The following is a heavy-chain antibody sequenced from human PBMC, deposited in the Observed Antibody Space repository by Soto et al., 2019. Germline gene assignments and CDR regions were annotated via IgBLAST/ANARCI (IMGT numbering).Heavy chain of an antibody. D-gene: IGHD1-1*01. J-gene: IGHJ5*02. V-gene: IGHV3-7*01. Sequence: PGGSLRLSCVASGFTFSRNWMGWVRQAPGKGLEWVANIKQDGSEKYYADAVKGRFTLSRDNVENSLYLQMNSLRAEDTAVYYCARDGDGYPAWGQGTLVTVSS. CDR2: IKQDGSEK. CDR3: ARDGDGYPA. CDR1: GFTFSRNW.